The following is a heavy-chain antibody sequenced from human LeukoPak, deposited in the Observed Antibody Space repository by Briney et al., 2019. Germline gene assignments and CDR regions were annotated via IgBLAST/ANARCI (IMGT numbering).Heavy chain of an antibody. V-gene: IGHV3-48*03. Sequence: GGSLRLSCTASGFTFSSYEMNWVRQAPGKGLEWVSYISSSGSTIYYADSVKGRFTISRDNAKNSLYLQMNSPRAEDTAVYYCAIANDYGVDAFDIWGQGTMVTVSS. CDR2: ISSSGSTI. CDR1: GFTFSSYE. CDR3: AIANDYGVDAFDI. D-gene: IGHD4-17*01. J-gene: IGHJ3*02.